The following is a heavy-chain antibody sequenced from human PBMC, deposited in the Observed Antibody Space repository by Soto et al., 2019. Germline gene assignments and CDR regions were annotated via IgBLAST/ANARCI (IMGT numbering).Heavy chain of an antibody. D-gene: IGHD3-3*01. CDR2: FIPVYRTL. V-gene: IGHV1-69*01. CDR3: ATEVIWIGYFTVDS. J-gene: IGHJ4*02. CDR1: GGSFGNSA. Sequence: QVLLVQSGAEVKKPGSSVKISCKASGGSFGNSAINWVRQTPGQGLEWLGGFIPVYRTLNYAQKFQGRVTITADESTGTAYMTLNSLASNDTAVYYCATEVIWIGYFTVDSWGQGTRVTVS.